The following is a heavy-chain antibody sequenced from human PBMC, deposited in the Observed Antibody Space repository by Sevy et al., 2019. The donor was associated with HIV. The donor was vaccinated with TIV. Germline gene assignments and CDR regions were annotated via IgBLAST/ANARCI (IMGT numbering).Heavy chain of an antibody. V-gene: IGHV3-7*01. CDR2: IKRDGSKN. CDR3: AREGAGGFDY. Sequence: GGSLRLSCAASGFTFSGYWMSWVRQAPGKGLQWVANIKRDGSKNEFVDSVKGRFTISRDNPKNSLYLQMNSLRAEDTAVYYCAREGAGGFDYWGQGTLVTVSS. CDR1: GFTFSGYW. J-gene: IGHJ4*02.